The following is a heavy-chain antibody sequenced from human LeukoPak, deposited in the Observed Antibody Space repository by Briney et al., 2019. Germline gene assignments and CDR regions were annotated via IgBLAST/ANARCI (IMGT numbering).Heavy chain of an antibody. J-gene: IGHJ5*02. Sequence: GGSLRLSCAASGFTFSSYSMNWVRQAPGKGLEWVSSISSSSSYIYYADSVKGRFTISRDNAKNSLNLQMNSLRAEDTAVYYCAREGCSSTSCYRWFDPWGQGTLVTVSS. CDR2: ISSSSSYI. D-gene: IGHD2-2*01. CDR1: GFTFSSYS. V-gene: IGHV3-21*01. CDR3: AREGCSSTSCYRWFDP.